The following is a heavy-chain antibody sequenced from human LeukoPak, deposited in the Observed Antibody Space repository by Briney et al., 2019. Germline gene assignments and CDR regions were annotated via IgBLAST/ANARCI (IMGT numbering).Heavy chain of an antibody. Sequence: SETLSLTCTVSGGSISSSSYYWGWIRQPPGKGLEWIGSIYYSGSTYYNPSLKSRVTISVDTSKNQFSLKLNSVTAADTAVYYCASAGAGCTNGVCYRSNWFVPWGQGTLVTVSS. CDR3: ASAGAGCTNGVCYRSNWFVP. CDR2: IYYSGST. V-gene: IGHV4-39*07. D-gene: IGHD2-8*01. CDR1: GGSISSSSYY. J-gene: IGHJ5*02.